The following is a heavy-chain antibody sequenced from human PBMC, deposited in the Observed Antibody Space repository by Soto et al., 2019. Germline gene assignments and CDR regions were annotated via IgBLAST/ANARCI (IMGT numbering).Heavy chain of an antibody. CDR3: ASAPTVDWYFDL. D-gene: IGHD4-17*01. J-gene: IGHJ2*01. V-gene: IGHV4-59*08. CDR1: GGSISSYY. Sequence: QVQLQESGPGLVKPSETLSLTCTVSGGSISSYYWSWIRQPPGKGLEWIGYIYYSGSTNYNPSLQSRVTISVDTSKNQCSLKLSSVTAEDTAVYYCASAPTVDWYFDLWGRGTLVTVSS. CDR2: IYYSGST.